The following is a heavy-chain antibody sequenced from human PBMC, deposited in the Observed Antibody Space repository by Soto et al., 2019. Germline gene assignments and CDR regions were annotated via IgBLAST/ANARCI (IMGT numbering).Heavy chain of an antibody. Sequence: QVQLVQSGAEVKKPGASVNVSCKASGYTFTSYYMHWVRQAPGQGLEGMGIINPRGGSTTYAQKFQGRVTVTRDTSTSTVYMELSNLRSDDTAIYYCARVALSGGGWLDPWGQGTLVTVSS. D-gene: IGHD1-26*01. CDR3: ARVALSGGGWLDP. J-gene: IGHJ5*02. V-gene: IGHV1-46*01. CDR2: INPRGGST. CDR1: GYTFTSYY.